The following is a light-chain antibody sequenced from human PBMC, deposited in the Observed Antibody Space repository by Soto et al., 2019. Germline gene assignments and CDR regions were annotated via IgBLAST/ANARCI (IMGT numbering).Light chain of an antibody. CDR1: SSNIGAGYD. CDR3: QSYDSTLSGWV. CDR2: SKT. J-gene: IGLJ3*02. V-gene: IGLV1-40*01. Sequence: QLVLTQPPSVSGAPGQRVTISCTGSSSNIGAGYDVHWYQQLPGTAPKLLIYSKTKRPSGVPDRFSGSKSGTSASLAITGLQAEDEADYYCQSYDSTLSGWVFGGGTKLTVL.